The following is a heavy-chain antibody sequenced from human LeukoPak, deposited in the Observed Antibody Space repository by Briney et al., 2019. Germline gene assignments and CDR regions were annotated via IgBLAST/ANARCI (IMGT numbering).Heavy chain of an antibody. D-gene: IGHD6-13*01. CDR3: AKDRRGSWYSFTASFDY. CDR2: ISWNSGSI. Sequence: AGGSLRLSCAASGFTFDDYAMHWVRQAPGKGLEWVSGISWNSGSIGYADSVKGRFTISRDNAKNSLYLQMNSLRAEDTALYYCAKDRRGSWYSFTASFDYWGQGTLVTVSS. J-gene: IGHJ4*02. CDR1: GFTFDDYA. V-gene: IGHV3-9*01.